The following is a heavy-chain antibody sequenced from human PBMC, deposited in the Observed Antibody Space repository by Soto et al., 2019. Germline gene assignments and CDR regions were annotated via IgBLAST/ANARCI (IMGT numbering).Heavy chain of an antibody. CDR1: GYTFTSYA. D-gene: IGHD4-17*01. V-gene: IGHV1-3*01. J-gene: IGHJ5*02. CDR2: INAGNGNT. CDR3: ARVKVDYGDYIDNWSDP. Sequence: ASVKVSCKASGYTFTSYAMHWVRQAPGQRLEWMGWINAGNGNTKYSQKFQGRVTITRDTSASTAYMELSSLRSEGTAVYYCARVKVDYGDYIDNWSDPWGQGTLVTVSS.